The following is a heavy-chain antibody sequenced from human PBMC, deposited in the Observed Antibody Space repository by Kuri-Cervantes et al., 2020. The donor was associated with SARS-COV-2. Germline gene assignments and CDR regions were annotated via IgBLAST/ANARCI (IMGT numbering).Heavy chain of an antibody. CDR2: IIPILGIA. D-gene: IGHD6-19*01. CDR3: ASGAVADLFDY. J-gene: IGHJ4*02. CDR1: GVTFSSYT. Sequence: SVKVSCKASGVTFSSYTISWVRQAPGQGLEWMGRIIPILGIANYAQKFQGRVTITADKSTSTAYMELSSLRSEDTAVYYCASGAVADLFDYWGQGTLVTVSS. V-gene: IGHV1-69*02.